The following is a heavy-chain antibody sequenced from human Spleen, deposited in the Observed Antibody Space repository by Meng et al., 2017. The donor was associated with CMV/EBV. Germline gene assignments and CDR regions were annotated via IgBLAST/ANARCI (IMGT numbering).Heavy chain of an antibody. Sequence: CAVSGGTISNTNWWSWVRQPPGKGLEWIGEIYHGGSTNYNPSLKSRVTMSVDKSKNQFSLKVSSVTAADTAMYYCARDYYGSGSYYSWGQGTLVTVSS. CDR2: IYHGGST. J-gene: IGHJ1*01. CDR3: ARDYYGSGSYYS. CDR1: GGTISNTNW. V-gene: IGHV4-4*02. D-gene: IGHD3-10*01.